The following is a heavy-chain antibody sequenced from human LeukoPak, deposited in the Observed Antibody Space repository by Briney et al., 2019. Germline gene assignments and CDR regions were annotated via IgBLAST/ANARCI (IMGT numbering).Heavy chain of an antibody. D-gene: IGHD4-23*01. CDR1: GFTFCDHY. J-gene: IGHJ4*02. V-gene: IGHV3-11*05. Sequence: GGSLRLSCEVSGFTFCDHYMSWLRQAPGKRLEWGSYISSGSTYTNYADSVEGRFTISRDNAKNSLYLQMNSLRAEDTAVYYCARGDYGGDYFDYWGQGTLVTVSS. CDR2: ISSGSTYT. CDR3: ARGDYGGDYFDY.